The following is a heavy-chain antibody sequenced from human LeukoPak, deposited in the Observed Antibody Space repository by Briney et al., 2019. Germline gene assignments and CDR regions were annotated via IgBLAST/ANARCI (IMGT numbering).Heavy chain of an antibody. D-gene: IGHD3-3*01. V-gene: IGHV4-4*07. CDR2: IYTSRST. CDR1: GGSISSYY. J-gene: IGHJ6*03. Sequence: SSETLSLTCTVSGGSISSYYWSWIRQPAGKGLEWIGRIYTSRSTNYNPSLKSRVTMSVDTSKNQFSLKLSSVTAADTAVYYCARGNYDFWSKGGYYYMDVWGKGTTVTVSS. CDR3: ARGNYDFWSKGGYYYMDV.